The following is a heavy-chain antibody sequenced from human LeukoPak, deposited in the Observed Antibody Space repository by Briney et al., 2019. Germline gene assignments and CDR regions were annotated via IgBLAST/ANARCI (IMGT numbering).Heavy chain of an antibody. Sequence: GGSLRLSCAASGFTFSSYSMNWVRQAPGKGLEWVSYISSSSTIYCADSVKGRFTISRDNAKNSLYLQMNSLRAEDTAVYYCAREDILTGQDYYYYGMDVWGQGTTVTVSS. V-gene: IGHV3-48*04. CDR2: ISSSSTI. CDR3: AREDILTGQDYYYYGMDV. D-gene: IGHD3-9*01. J-gene: IGHJ6*02. CDR1: GFTFSSYS.